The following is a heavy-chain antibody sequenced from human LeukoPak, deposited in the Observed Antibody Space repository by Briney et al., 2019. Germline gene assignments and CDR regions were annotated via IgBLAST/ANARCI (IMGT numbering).Heavy chain of an antibody. CDR1: GASVTNYH. V-gene: IGHV4-4*07. J-gene: IGHJ4*02. CDR3: ASVEIPATGAFDY. CDR2: MMTSGYT. D-gene: IGHD1-14*01. Sequence: PSETLSLTCAVSGASVTNYHWSWVRQPAGKGLEWIGRMMTSGYTDYNPSLKSRVTISLDKSMNQFSLRLTSVTPADTAVYYCASVEIPATGAFDYWGQGTLVTVSS.